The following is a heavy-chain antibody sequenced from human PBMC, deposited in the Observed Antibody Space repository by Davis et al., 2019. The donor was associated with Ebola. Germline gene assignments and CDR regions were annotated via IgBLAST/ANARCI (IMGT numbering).Heavy chain of an antibody. CDR3: ARDPIGYYYYGMDV. J-gene: IGHJ6*04. Sequence: GSLRLSCAVYGGSFSGYYWSWIRQPPGKGLEWIGEINHSGSTNYNPSLKSRVTISVDKSKNQFSLKLSSVTAADTAVYYCARDPIGYYYYGMDVWGKGTTVTVSS. CDR1: GGSFSGYY. CDR2: INHSGST. V-gene: IGHV4-34*01.